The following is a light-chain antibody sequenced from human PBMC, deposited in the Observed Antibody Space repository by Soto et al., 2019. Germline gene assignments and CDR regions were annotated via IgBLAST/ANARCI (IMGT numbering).Light chain of an antibody. CDR1: GSNFGSNT. CDR3: AAWDDRLKGYV. Sequence: QSVLTQPPSASGTPGHGVTISCSGSGSNFGSNTVNWYQHLPGTAPKLLIYNNDQRPSGVPDRFSGSKSGTSASLAISGLQSDDEADYYCAAWDDRLKGYVFGTGTKVTVL. J-gene: IGLJ1*01. V-gene: IGLV1-44*01. CDR2: NND.